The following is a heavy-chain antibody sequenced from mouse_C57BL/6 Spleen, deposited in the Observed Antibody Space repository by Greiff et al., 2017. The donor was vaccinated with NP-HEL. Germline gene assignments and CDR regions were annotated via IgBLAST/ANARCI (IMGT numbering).Heavy chain of an antibody. D-gene: IGHD2-4*01. CDR3: ARRGDYDGKTFAY. CDR2: IYPGDGDT. J-gene: IGHJ3*01. Sequence: LQQSGASVKISCKASGYAFSSYWMNWVKQRPGKGLEWIGQIYPGDGDTNYNGKFKGKATLTADKSSSTAYMQLSSLTSEDSAVYFCARRGDYDGKTFAYWGQGTLVTVSA. V-gene: IGHV1-80*01. CDR1: GYAFSSYW.